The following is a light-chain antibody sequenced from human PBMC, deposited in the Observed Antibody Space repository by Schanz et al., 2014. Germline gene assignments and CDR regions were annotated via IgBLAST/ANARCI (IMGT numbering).Light chain of an antibody. Sequence: DIQMTQSPSTLSASVGDRVTITCRASQSISSWLAWYQQKPGKAPKLLIYKASSLESGVPSRFSGSGSGTEFTLTISSLQPEYFATYYCQQLNSYPWTFGQGTKVEIK. CDR1: QSISSW. J-gene: IGKJ1*01. CDR2: KAS. V-gene: IGKV1-5*03. CDR3: QQLNSYPWT.